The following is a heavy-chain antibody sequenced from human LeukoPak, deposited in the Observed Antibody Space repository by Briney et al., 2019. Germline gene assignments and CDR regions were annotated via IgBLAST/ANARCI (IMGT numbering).Heavy chain of an antibody. CDR1: GDSISSSSSY. D-gene: IGHD2-15*01. Sequence: PSETLSLTCTVSGDSISSSSSYWGWIRQPPGEGLEWIGSIYYSGSTYYNTSLKSRVTISRDTSKNEFSLILNSLTAADTAVYYCARDSPPAYCSSGSCYFDSWGQGTLVTVSS. J-gene: IGHJ4*02. CDR3: ARDSPPAYCSSGSCYFDS. CDR2: IYYSGST. V-gene: IGHV4-39*07.